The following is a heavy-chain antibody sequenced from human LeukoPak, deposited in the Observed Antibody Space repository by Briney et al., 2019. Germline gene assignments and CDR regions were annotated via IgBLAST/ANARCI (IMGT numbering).Heavy chain of an antibody. J-gene: IGHJ4*02. CDR1: GGSISSYY. Sequence: SETLSLTCTVSGGSISSYYWSWIRQPPGKGLEWIGYIYYSGSTNYNPSLKSRVTISVDTSKNQFSLKLSSVTAADTAVYYCARVGYGSGSYEFDYWGQGTLVTVSS. CDR3: ARVGYGSGSYEFDY. D-gene: IGHD3-10*01. CDR2: IYYSGST. V-gene: IGHV4-59*01.